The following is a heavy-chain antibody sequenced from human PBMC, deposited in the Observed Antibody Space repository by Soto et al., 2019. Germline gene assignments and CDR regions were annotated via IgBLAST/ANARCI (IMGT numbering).Heavy chain of an antibody. CDR1: GLTVISNY. J-gene: IGHJ4*02. V-gene: IGHV3-66*01. Sequence: GGSLRLSCAASGLTVISNYMSWVRQAPGKGLEWVSVLYNGGSTYYADSVKGRFTISRDNSKNTLYLQMNNLRAEDTAVYYCAREYRYGRFDYWGQGTLVTVSS. D-gene: IGHD5-18*01. CDR2: LYNGGST. CDR3: AREYRYGRFDY.